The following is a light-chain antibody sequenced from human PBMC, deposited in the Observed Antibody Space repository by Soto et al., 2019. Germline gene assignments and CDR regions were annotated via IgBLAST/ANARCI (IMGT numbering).Light chain of an antibody. V-gene: IGKV3-15*01. CDR1: ENVRKN. Sequence: VMTQSPLALCLSPGEKATLSCRARENVRKNLAWYQQKPGQAPRLLIYSASTRATGIPARFSGDGSGTEFTLTIDSLQSEDFVVYYCLQYDGWPLTFGQGTRLEIK. J-gene: IGKJ5*01. CDR3: LQYDGWPLT. CDR2: SAS.